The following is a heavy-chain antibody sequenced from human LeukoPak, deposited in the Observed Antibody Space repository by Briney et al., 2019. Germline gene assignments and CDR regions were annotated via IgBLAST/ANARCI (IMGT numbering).Heavy chain of an antibody. V-gene: IGHV3-23*01. J-gene: IGHJ6*03. CDR3: ARGTPASYYYYMDV. Sequence: GGSLRLSCAASGFTFSSYAMSWVRQAPGKGLEWVSAISGSGGSTYYADSVKGRFTISRDNSKNTLYLQMNSLRAEDTALYYCARGTPASYYYYMDVWGKGTTVTVSS. CDR1: GFTFSSYA. CDR2: ISGSGGST. D-gene: IGHD3-16*01.